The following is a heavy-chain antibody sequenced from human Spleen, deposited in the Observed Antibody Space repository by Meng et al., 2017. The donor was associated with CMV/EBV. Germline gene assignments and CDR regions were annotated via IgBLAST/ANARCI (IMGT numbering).Heavy chain of an antibody. CDR2: ISYDGSNK. Sequence: GGSLRLSCAASGFTFSSYAMHWVRPAPGKGLEWVAVISYDGSNKYYADSVKGRFTISRDNSKNTLYLQMNSLRAEDTAVYYCAREDVVAYYFDYWGQGTLVTVSS. V-gene: IGHV3-30-3*01. CDR1: GFTFSSYA. D-gene: IGHD5-12*01. J-gene: IGHJ4*02. CDR3: AREDVVAYYFDY.